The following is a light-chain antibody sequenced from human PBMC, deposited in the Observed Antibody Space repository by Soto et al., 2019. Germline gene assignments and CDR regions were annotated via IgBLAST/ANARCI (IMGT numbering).Light chain of an antibody. Sequence: EIVMTQSPATLSVSPGERATLSCRAGQSVSSNLAWYQQKPGQAPRLLIYGASTRATGIPARFSGSGSGTEFTLTISSLQSEDFAVYYCQQYNNWPPPTFGGGTKVDIK. V-gene: IGKV3-15*01. CDR3: QQYNNWPPPT. J-gene: IGKJ4*01. CDR2: GAS. CDR1: QSVSSN.